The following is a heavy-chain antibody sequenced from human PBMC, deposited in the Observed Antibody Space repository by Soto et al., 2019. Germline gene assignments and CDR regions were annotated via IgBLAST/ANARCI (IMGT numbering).Heavy chain of an antibody. Sequence: QVQLVESGGGVVQPGRSLRLSCAASGFTFSSYGMHWVRQAPGKGLEWVAVISYDGSNKYYADSVKGRFTISRDNSKNTLYLQMNSLRAEETAVYYCAKPGRYFDWYYYMDVWGKGTTVTVSS. CDR1: GFTFSSYG. V-gene: IGHV3-30*18. D-gene: IGHD3-9*01. J-gene: IGHJ6*03. CDR2: ISYDGSNK. CDR3: AKPGRYFDWYYYMDV.